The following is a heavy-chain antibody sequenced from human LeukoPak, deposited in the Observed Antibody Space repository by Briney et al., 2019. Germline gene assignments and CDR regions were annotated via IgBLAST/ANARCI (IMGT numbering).Heavy chain of an antibody. CDR3: ARQSIAARGYYYYMDV. V-gene: IGHV4-59*08. D-gene: IGHD6-6*01. CDR1: GGSISSYY. CDR2: IYYSGST. J-gene: IGHJ6*03. Sequence: PSGTLSLTCTVSGGSISSYYWSWIRQPPGKGLEWIGYIYYSGSTHYNPSLKSQVTISVDTSKNHFSLRLSSETAADTAVYYCARQSIAARGYYYYMDVWGKGTTVTVSS.